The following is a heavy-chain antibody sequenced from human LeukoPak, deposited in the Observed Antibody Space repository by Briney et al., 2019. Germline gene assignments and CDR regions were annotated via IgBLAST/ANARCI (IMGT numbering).Heavy chain of an antibody. CDR3: ARAYYYGSTNRGFPY. D-gene: IGHD3-10*01. CDR2: MNPNSGNT. CDR1: GYTFTSYD. J-gene: IGHJ4*02. Sequence: ASVKVSCTASGYTFTSYDINWVRQATGQGLEWMGWMNPNSGNTGYAQKFQGRVTMTRNTSISTAYMELSSLRSEDTAVYYCARAYYYGSTNRGFPYWGQGTLVTVSS. V-gene: IGHV1-8*01.